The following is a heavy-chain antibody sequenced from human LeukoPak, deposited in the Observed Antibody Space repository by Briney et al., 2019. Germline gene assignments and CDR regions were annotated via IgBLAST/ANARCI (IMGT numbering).Heavy chain of an antibody. CDR1: VSTSTRDA. CDR3: AKVLSSGSYRGAFDI. J-gene: IGHJ3*02. CDR2: IGNEGSNK. D-gene: IGHD1-26*01. Sequence: PGRSLRPSCAPAVSTSTRDATHWVRHPANRGLGWVAVIGNEGSNKYYAGSVKGRFTIARDNSKNTLYLQMNSLRAEDTAVYYCAKVLSSGSYRGAFDIWGQGTKVTVSA. V-gene: IGHV3-33*06.